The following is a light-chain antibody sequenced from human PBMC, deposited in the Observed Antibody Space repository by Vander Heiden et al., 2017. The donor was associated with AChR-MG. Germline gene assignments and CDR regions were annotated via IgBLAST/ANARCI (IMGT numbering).Light chain of an antibody. Sequence: QSALTQPASVSGSPGQSITISCTGTSSDIGSYNFVSWYQHHPGRAPKLLIHDVLTRPSGVSYRFSASKSGNTASLTISELQAEDDAHYYCSSYTSSSTFVFGGGTKLTVL. CDR3: SSYTSSSTFV. CDR2: DVL. J-gene: IGLJ2*01. CDR1: SSDIGSYNF. V-gene: IGLV2-14*03.